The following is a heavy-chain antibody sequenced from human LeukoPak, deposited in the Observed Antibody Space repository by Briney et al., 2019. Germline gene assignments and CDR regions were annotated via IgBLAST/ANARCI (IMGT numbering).Heavy chain of an antibody. CDR3: ARGAEGNDAFDI. CDR2: IYYSGYT. J-gene: IGHJ3*02. Sequence: PSETLSLTCTVSGGSISSYYWSWIRQPPGKGLEWIGYIYYSGYTNYNPSLKSRVTISVDTSKNQFSLKLSSVTAADTAVYYCARGAEGNDAFDIWGQGTMVTVSS. V-gene: IGHV4-59*01. CDR1: GGSISSYY.